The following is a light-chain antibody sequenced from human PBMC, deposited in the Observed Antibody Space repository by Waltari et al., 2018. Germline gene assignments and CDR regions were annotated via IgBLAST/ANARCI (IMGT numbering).Light chain of an antibody. V-gene: IGLV2-8*01. CDR1: SSDVGAYNF. CDR3: SSYAGSNNV. J-gene: IGLJ1*01. CDR2: DVS. Sequence: QSALTQPPSASGSPGQSVTISCTGTSSDVGAYNFVSWYQQHPGKAPKLMIYDVSKRPSVVHERCHGYKVGKTASRTVSGLQVGDEADYYCSSYAGSNNVFGTGTKVTVL.